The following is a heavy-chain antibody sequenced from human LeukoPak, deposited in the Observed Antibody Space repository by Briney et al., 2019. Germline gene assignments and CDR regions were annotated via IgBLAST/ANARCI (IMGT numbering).Heavy chain of an antibody. J-gene: IGHJ4*02. D-gene: IGHD3-9*01. CDR1: GFTFSSYW. V-gene: IGHV3-7*01. Sequence: GGSLRLSCAASGFTFSSYWMNWVRQAPGKGLEWVANINGDGRDKYYVGSVGGRFTISRDNADNALYLQMNSLRGDDTAVYYCARGVDSAIDWWGQGTLVTVSS. CDR3: ARGVDSAIDW. CDR2: INGDGRDK.